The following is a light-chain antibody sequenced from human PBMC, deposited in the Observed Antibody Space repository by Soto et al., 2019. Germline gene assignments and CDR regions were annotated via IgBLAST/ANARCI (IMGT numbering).Light chain of an antibody. J-gene: IGKJ5*01. CDR1: QSISSG. CDR2: DAS. V-gene: IGKV1-5*01. Sequence: DIQMTQSPSNLSASLGDRVTITCRASQSISSGLAWYQQKPGKAPKVLIYDASSLQSGVPSRFSGSGSGTEFTLTISSLQPEDFATYYCQQSYSTPITFGQGTRLENK. CDR3: QQSYSTPIT.